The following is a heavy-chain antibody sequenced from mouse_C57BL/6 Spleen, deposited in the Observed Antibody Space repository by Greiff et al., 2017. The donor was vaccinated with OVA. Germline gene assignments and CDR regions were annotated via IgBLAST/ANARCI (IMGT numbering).Heavy chain of an antibody. Sequence: ESGPGLVKPSQSLSLTCSVTGYSITSGYYWNWIRQFPGNKLEWMGYISYDGSNNYNPSLKNRISITRDTSKNQFFLKLNSVTTEDTATYYCARDSITTSYWGQGTTLTVSS. CDR2: ISYDGSN. D-gene: IGHD1-1*01. V-gene: IGHV3-6*01. J-gene: IGHJ2*01. CDR1: GYSITSGYY. CDR3: ARDSITTSY.